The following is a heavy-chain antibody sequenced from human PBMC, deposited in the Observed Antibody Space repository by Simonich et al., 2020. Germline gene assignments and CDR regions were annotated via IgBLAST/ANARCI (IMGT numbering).Heavy chain of an antibody. D-gene: IGHD1-1*01. Sequence: EVQLVESGGGLIQPGGSLRLSCAASGFTVSSNYMSWVRQAPGKGVEWVSVIYSGGSTDSAGSVKGRFTISRDNSKNTLYLQINSLRAEDTAVYYCARWTATGYYFDYWGQGTLVTVSS. CDR2: IYSGGST. J-gene: IGHJ4*02. CDR3: ARWTATGYYFDY. CDR1: GFTVSSNY. V-gene: IGHV3-53*01.